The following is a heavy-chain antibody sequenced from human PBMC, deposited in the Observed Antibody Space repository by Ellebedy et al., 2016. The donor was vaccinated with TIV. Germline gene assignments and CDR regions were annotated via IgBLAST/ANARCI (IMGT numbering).Heavy chain of an antibody. Sequence: AASVKVSCKASGYTFTSYDINWVRQATGQGLEWMGWMNPNSGNTGYAQKFQGRVTMTRNTSISTAYMELSSLRSEDTAVYYCARASRLPHNWFDPWGQGTLVTVSS. D-gene: IGHD2-2*01. J-gene: IGHJ5*02. CDR1: GYTFTSYD. CDR3: ARASRLPHNWFDP. CDR2: MNPNSGNT. V-gene: IGHV1-8*01.